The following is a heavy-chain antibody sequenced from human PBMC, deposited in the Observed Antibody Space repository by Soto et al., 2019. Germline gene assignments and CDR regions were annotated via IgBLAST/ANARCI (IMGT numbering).Heavy chain of an antibody. J-gene: IGHJ4*02. D-gene: IGHD6-13*01. Sequence: QVQLVQSGDEVKQPGASVKVSCKASGSTITAYGISWVRQAPGQGLEWMAWISSHNGNTYYAQNLQGRVTMTTDTSTSTAYMKLRSLRSDDTAVYYCASSSIAAAGPFDYWGQGALVTVSS. CDR1: GSTITAYG. CDR3: ASSSIAAAGPFDY. CDR2: ISSHNGNT. V-gene: IGHV1-18*01.